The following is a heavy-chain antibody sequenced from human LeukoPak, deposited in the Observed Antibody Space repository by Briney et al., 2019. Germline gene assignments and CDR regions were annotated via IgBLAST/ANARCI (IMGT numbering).Heavy chain of an antibody. J-gene: IGHJ4*02. D-gene: IGHD6-19*01. V-gene: IGHV3-21*01. Sequence: GGSLRLSCAASGFTVSSNFMNWVRQAPGKGLEWVSSITTSSTYISYADSVKGRFTISRDNAKNSLYLQMNSLRAEDTAVYYCARGKYSSGWFDYWGQGTLVTVSS. CDR2: ITTSSTYI. CDR1: GFTVSSNF. CDR3: ARGKYSSGWFDY.